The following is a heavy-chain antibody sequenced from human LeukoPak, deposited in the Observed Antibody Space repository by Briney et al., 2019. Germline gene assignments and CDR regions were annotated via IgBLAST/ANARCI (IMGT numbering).Heavy chain of an antibody. J-gene: IGHJ6*02. Sequence: GASVKVSCKASGYTFTSYDINWVRQATGQGLEWMGWMNPNSGNTGYAQKFQGRVTMTRNTSISTAYMELSSLRSEDTAVYYCARGRRGSSSWYRYYYGMDVWGQGTTVTVSS. D-gene: IGHD6-13*01. V-gene: IGHV1-8*01. CDR2: MNPNSGNT. CDR1: GYTFTSYD. CDR3: ARGRRGSSSWYRYYYGMDV.